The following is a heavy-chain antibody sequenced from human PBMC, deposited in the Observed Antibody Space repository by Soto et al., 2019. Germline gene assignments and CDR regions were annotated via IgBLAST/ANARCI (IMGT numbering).Heavy chain of an antibody. CDR1: GYTFTSYG. J-gene: IGHJ4*02. V-gene: IGHV1-3*04. Sequence: QVDLVQSGAEVKEPGASVRISCEASGYTFTSYGIHWVRQAPGQRLEWMGWINTGSSNTRYSPEFQARVTITRDTSASTAYMELNSLRSEDTAVYSCARAMSTAGYIYFDQWGQGTLVTVSS. D-gene: IGHD3-9*01. CDR2: INTGSSNT. CDR3: ARAMSTAGYIYFDQ.